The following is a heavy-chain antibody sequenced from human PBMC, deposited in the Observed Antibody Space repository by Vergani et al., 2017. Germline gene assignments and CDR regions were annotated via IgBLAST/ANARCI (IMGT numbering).Heavy chain of an antibody. V-gene: IGHV1-2*02. Sequence: QVQLVQSGAEVKKPGASVKVSCKASGYTFTGYYMHWVRQAPGQGLEWMGWINPNSGGTNYAQKFQGRVTMTRNTSISTAYMELSSLRSEDTAVYYCARMGTIFGVVADAFDIWGQGTMVTVSS. CDR3: ARMGTIFGVVADAFDI. CDR2: INPNSGGT. J-gene: IGHJ3*02. D-gene: IGHD3-3*01. CDR1: GYTFTGYY.